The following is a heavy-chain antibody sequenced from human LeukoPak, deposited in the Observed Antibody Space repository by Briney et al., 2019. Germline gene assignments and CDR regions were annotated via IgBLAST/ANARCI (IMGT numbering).Heavy chain of an antibody. CDR1: GFTFVDYA. CDR3: AKRTSYHIDV. Sequence: GGSLRLSCAASGFTFVDYAMHWVRQAPGEGLGWVSAISGSGGSTYYADSVKGRFSISRDNSKNTFYLQMNSLRAEDTAVYYCAKRTSYHIDVWGKGTTVTVSS. CDR2: ISGSGGST. J-gene: IGHJ6*03. V-gene: IGHV3-23*01.